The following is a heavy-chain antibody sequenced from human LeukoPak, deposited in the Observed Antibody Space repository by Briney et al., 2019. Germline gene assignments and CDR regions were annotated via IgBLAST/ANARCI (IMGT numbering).Heavy chain of an antibody. CDR3: ARQYGDYVYYYYMDV. CDR1: GDSVSSNSGA. Sequence: SQTLSLTCASSGDSVSSNSGAWNWIRQSPSRGLEWLGRTYYRSKWNNDYAPSVKSRITINPDTSKNQFSLRLSSVTPEDTAVYYCARQYGDYVYYYYMDVWGKGTTVTVSS. J-gene: IGHJ6*03. V-gene: IGHV6-1*01. D-gene: IGHD4-17*01. CDR2: TYYRSKWNN.